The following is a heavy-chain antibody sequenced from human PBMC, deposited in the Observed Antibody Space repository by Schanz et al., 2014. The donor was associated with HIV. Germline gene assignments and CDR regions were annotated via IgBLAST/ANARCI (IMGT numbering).Heavy chain of an antibody. V-gene: IGHV3-NL1*01. D-gene: IGHD3-16*01. Sequence: QVQLVESGGGVVQPGKSLRLSCAASGFTFSSYSMNWVRQAPGKGLEWVSLIDHTGTTYYADSVKGRFTISRDISDNTVHAQISSLRADDTAVYYCARDRVGSSASYVTFDIWGQGTMVTVS. CDR2: IDHTGTT. CDR3: ARDRVGSSASYVTFDI. CDR1: GFTFSSYS. J-gene: IGHJ3*02.